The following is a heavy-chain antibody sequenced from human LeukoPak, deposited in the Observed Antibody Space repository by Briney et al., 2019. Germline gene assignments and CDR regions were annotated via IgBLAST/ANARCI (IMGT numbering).Heavy chain of an antibody. CDR3: ARGVVGTIPLDY. CDR1: GFTVSTTY. CDR2: SYGGSNT. D-gene: IGHD1-26*01. J-gene: IGHJ4*02. Sequence: PGGSLRLSCVASGFTVSTTYMSWVRQAPGKGLEWVSLSYGGSNTYYSDSVKGRFTISRDNSKNTLYLQMNSLRVEDTALYYCARGVVGTIPLDYWGQGTLVTVSS. V-gene: IGHV3-53*01.